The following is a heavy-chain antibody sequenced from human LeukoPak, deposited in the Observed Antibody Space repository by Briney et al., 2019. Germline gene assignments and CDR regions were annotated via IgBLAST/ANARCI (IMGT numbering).Heavy chain of an antibody. CDR1: GFTVSSNY. D-gene: IGHD6-6*01. CDR3: ATPLAARINYYYYGMDV. V-gene: IGHV3-53*01. J-gene: IGHJ6*02. CDR2: IYSGGST. Sequence: PGGSLRLSCAASGFTVSSNYMSWVRQAPGKGLERVSVIYSGGSTYYADSVKGRFTISRDNSKNTLYLQMNSLRAEDTAVYYCATPLAARINYYYYGMDVWGQGTTVTVSS.